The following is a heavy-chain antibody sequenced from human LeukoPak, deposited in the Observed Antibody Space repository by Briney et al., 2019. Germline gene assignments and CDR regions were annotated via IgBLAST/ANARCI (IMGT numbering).Heavy chain of an antibody. CDR3: ARGDMATFKKAFDI. CDR2: IWYGGSNK. V-gene: IGHV3-33*08. J-gene: IGHJ3*02. D-gene: IGHD5-24*01. CDR1: GFTFSSYG. Sequence: GGSLRLSCAASGFTFSSYGMHWVRQAPGKGLEWVAVIWYGGSNKYYADSVKGRFTISRDNSKNTLYLQVNSLRAEDTAVYYCARGDMATFKKAFDIWGQGTMVTVSA.